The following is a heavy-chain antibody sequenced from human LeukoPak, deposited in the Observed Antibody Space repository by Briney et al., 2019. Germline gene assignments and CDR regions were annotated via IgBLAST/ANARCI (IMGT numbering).Heavy chain of an antibody. Sequence: NPSATLSLTCTVSDGSITSYYWSWIRQPPGKGLEWIGYIYYSGMTNYNPSLKSRVTISLDTSKNQFSLKLSSVTAADTAVYYCASADYDDYYIDFWGQGTLVTVSS. J-gene: IGHJ4*02. CDR2: IYYSGMT. V-gene: IGHV4-59*01. CDR3: ASADYDDYYIDF. D-gene: IGHD4-17*01. CDR1: DGSITSYY.